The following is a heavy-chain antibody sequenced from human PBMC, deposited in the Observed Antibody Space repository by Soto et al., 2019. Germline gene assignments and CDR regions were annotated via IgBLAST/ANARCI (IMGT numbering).Heavy chain of an antibody. J-gene: IGHJ4*02. CDR2: ISWNSGSI. CDR1: GFTFDDYA. D-gene: IGHD3-16*01. CDR3: AKESRGYDYLDY. V-gene: IGHV3-9*01. Sequence: EVQLVESGGGLVQPGRSLRLSCAASGFTFDDYAMHWVRQAPGKGLEWVSGISWNSGSIGYADSVKGRFTISRDNAKNSLYMQMNSLRAEDTALYYCAKESRGYDYLDYWGQGTLVTVSS.